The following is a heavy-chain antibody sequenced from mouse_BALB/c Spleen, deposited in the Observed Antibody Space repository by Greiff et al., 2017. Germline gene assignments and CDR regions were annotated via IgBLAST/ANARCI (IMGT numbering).Heavy chain of an antibody. Sequence: EVKLQESGAELVRPGALVKLSCKASGFNIKDYYMHWVKQRPEQGLEWIGWIDPENGNTIYDPKFQGKASITADTSSNTAYLQLSSLTSEDTAVYYCASRDYYGSSFDYWGQGTTLTVSS. V-gene: IGHV14-1*02. CDR1: GFNIKDYY. CDR3: ASRDYYGSSFDY. CDR2: IDPENGNT. D-gene: IGHD1-1*01. J-gene: IGHJ2*01.